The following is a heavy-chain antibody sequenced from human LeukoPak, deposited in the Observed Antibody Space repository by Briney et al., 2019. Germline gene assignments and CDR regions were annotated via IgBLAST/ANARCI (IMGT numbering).Heavy chain of an antibody. CDR3: ARDRPAYGSGSPTTGVDY. Sequence: PSETLSLTCTVSGGSISSYYWSWIRQPPVKGLEWIGYIYYSGSTNYNPSLKSRVTISVDTSKNQFSLKLSSVTAADTAVYYCARDRPAYGSGSPTTGVDYWGQGTLVTVSS. V-gene: IGHV4-59*01. CDR1: GGSISSYY. J-gene: IGHJ4*02. D-gene: IGHD3-10*01. CDR2: IYYSGST.